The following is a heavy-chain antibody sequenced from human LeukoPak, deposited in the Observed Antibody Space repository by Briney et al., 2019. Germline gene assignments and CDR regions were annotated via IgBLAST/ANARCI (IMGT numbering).Heavy chain of an antibody. Sequence: SETLPPTCIVSGGSISNSSYYWGWIRQPPGKGLEWIGSIYYSGSAYYNPSLKSRVTISVDTSKNQFSLKLTSVTAADTAVYYCARHWVVTPNYWGQGTLVTVSS. D-gene: IGHD4-23*01. CDR2: IYYSGSA. J-gene: IGHJ4*02. V-gene: IGHV4-39*01. CDR3: ARHWVVTPNY. CDR1: GGSISNSSYY.